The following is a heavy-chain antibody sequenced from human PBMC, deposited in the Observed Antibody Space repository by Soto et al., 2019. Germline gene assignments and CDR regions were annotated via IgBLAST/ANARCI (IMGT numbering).Heavy chain of an antibody. D-gene: IGHD6-19*01. CDR3: TAWGYSSGWYSDAFDI. CDR2: IRSKANSYAT. Sequence: GGSLRLSCAASGFTFSGSAMHWVRQASGKGLEWVGRIRSKANSYATAYAASVKGRFTISRDDSKNTAYLQMNSLKTEDTAVYYCTAWGYSSGWYSDAFDIWGQGQWSPSPQ. V-gene: IGHV3-73*01. J-gene: IGHJ3*02. CDR1: GFTFSGSA.